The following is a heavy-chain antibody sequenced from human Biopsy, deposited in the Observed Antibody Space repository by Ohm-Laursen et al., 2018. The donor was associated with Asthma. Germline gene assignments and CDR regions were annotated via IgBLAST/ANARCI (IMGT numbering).Heavy chain of an antibody. CDR2: ISYDGRET. V-gene: IGHV3-30*03. CDR1: GFRFPIYG. CDR3: TRDRFYNSVTSESFYYGVDV. Sequence: LSLTCAASGFRFPIYGMHWVRQGPGKGPEWVALISYDGRETGYVDSVKGRFTISRDNFRNTVHLQMSSLRPEDSAVYYCTRDRFYNSVTSESFYYGVDVWGQGTTVTVSS. J-gene: IGHJ6*02. D-gene: IGHD2-21*02.